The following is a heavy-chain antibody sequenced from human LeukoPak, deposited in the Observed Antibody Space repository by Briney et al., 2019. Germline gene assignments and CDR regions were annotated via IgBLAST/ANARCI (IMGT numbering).Heavy chain of an antibody. V-gene: IGHV3-23*01. CDR1: GFTFTNFA. CDR3: AKDNGVQLWFLEY. CDR2: MGPSGDT. J-gene: IGHJ4*02. Sequence: GGSLRLSCAGSGFTFTNFAMTWVRQAPGKGLEWVSSMGPSGDTYYVDSVKGRFTISRDNSKNTLYLQMNSLRAEDTAVYYCAKDNGVQLWFLEYWGQGTLVTVSS. D-gene: IGHD5-18*01.